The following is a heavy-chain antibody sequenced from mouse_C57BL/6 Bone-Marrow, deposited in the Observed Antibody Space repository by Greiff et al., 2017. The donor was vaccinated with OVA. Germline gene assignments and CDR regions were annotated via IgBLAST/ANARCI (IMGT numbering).Heavy chain of an antibody. V-gene: IGHV3-6*01. Sequence: EVHLVESGPGLVKPSQSLSLTCSVTGYSIISGYYWNWIRQFPGNKLEWMGYISYDGSNNYNPSLKNRISITRDTSKNQFFLKLNSVTTEDTATYYCAAYGNYGLYYFDYWGQGTTLTVSS. CDR1: GYSIISGYY. CDR3: AAYGNYGLYYFDY. D-gene: IGHD2-1*01. J-gene: IGHJ2*01. CDR2: ISYDGSN.